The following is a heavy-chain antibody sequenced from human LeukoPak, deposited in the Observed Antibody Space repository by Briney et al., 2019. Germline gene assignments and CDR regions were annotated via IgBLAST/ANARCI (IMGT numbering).Heavy chain of an antibody. J-gene: IGHJ5*02. CDR1: GYTFTAYY. D-gene: IGHD5-12*01. CDR2: INPNSGGT. V-gene: IGHV1-2*06. CDR3: AREWLRNNWCDP. Sequence: GASVEVSCKASGYTFTAYYLHWVRQAPGQGLEWMGRINPNSGGTNYAQKFQGRVTMTRDTSISTAYMELNSLRSDDTAVYYCAREWLRNNWCDPWGQGTLVTVSS.